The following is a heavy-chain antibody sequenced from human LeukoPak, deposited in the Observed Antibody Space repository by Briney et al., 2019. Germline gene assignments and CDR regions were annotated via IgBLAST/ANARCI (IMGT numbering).Heavy chain of an antibody. V-gene: IGHV3-23*01. D-gene: IGHD1-26*01. CDR3: ARDADHMGRGSMDV. CDR1: GITLSNYG. Sequence: RTGGSLRLSCAVSGITLSNYGMSWVRQAPGKGLEWVAGISDSGGITKYADSVKGRFTISRDNSKNTLYLQMNSLRAEDTAVYYCARDADHMGRGSMDVWGQGTTVTVSS. CDR2: ISDSGGIT. J-gene: IGHJ6*02.